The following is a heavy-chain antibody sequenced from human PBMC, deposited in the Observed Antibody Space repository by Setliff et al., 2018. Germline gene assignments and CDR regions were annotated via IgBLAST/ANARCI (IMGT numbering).Heavy chain of an antibody. CDR3: ARDSEYYDFWSGSNYYYMDV. Sequence: NPSETLSLTCTVSGGSISSGSYYWSWIRQPAGKGLEWIGHIYTSGSTNYNPSLKSRVTISVDTSKNQFSLKLSSVTAADTAVYYCARDSEYYDFWSGSNYYYMDVWGKGTTVTVSS. CDR1: GGSISSGSYY. CDR2: IYTSGST. D-gene: IGHD3-3*01. J-gene: IGHJ6*03. V-gene: IGHV4-61*09.